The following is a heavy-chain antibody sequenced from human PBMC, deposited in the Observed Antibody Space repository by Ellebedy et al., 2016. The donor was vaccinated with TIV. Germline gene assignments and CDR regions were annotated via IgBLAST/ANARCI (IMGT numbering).Heavy chain of an antibody. CDR2: INAGNGNT. V-gene: IGHV1-3*01. CDR1: GYTFTSYA. CDR3: ARVAMRIAVAAVDS. J-gene: IGHJ4*02. D-gene: IGHD6-13*01. Sequence: AASVKVSCKASGYTFTSYAMHWVRQAPGQRLEWMGWINAGNGNTKYSQKFQGRVTITRDTSASTAYMELSSLRSEDTAVYYCARVAMRIAVAAVDSWGQGTLVTVSS.